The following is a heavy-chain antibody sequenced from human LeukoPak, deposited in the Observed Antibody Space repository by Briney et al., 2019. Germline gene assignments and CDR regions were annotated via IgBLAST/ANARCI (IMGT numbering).Heavy chain of an antibody. CDR1: GASISDYY. J-gene: IGHJ4*02. Sequence: SETLSLTCIVSGASISDYYWSWIRQPPGKGLEWIGYIYYSGSTYYNPSLKSRVTISVDTSKNQFSLKLSSVTAADTAVYYCARHDVDTAMASFDYWGQGTLVTVSS. CDR3: ARHDVDTAMASFDY. D-gene: IGHD5-18*01. V-gene: IGHV4-59*08. CDR2: IYYSGST.